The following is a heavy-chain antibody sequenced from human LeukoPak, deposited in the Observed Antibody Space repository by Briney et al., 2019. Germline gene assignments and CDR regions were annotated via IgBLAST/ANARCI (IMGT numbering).Heavy chain of an antibody. CDR3: ARCTRFGGWYCNDY. V-gene: IGHV1-69*01. D-gene: IGHD6-19*01. CDR2: IIPIFGTA. Sequence: GASVNVSCKASGGTFSSYAISWVRQAPGQGLEWMGGIIPIFGTANYAQKFQGRVTITADESTSTAYMELSSLRSEDTAVYYCARCTRFGGWYCNDYWGQGTLVTVSS. J-gene: IGHJ4*02. CDR1: GGTFSSYA.